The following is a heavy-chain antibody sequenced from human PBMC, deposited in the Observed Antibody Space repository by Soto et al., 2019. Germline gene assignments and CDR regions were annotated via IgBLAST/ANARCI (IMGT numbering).Heavy chain of an antibody. D-gene: IGHD2-21*02. Sequence: SVKVSCKASGGTFSSYTISWVRQAPGQGLEWMGRIIPILGIANYAQKFQGRVTITADKSTSTAYMELSSLRSEDTAVYYCARDYHCGGDCSAYYYGMDVWGQGTTVTVSS. CDR1: GGTFSSYT. CDR3: ARDYHCGGDCSAYYYGMDV. V-gene: IGHV1-69*04. J-gene: IGHJ6*02. CDR2: IIPILGIA.